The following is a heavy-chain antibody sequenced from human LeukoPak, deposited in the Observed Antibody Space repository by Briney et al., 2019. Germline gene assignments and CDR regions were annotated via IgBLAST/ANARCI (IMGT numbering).Heavy chain of an antibody. J-gene: IGHJ4*02. V-gene: IGHV3-74*01. CDR1: GFTFSSYW. CDR3: ARVGWSHWLVGNIDY. D-gene: IGHD6-19*01. Sequence: GGSLRLSCAASGFTFSSYWMHWVRQAPGKGLVWVSRINSDGSSTSYADSVKGRFTISRDNAKNTLYLQMNSLRAEDTAVYYCARVGWSHWLVGNIDYWGQGTLVTVSS. CDR2: INSDGSST.